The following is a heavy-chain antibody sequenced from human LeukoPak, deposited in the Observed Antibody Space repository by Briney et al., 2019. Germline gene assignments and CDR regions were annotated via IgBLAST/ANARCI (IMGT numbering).Heavy chain of an antibody. J-gene: IGHJ4*02. CDR1: GGTFSSYA. D-gene: IGHD1-26*01. Sequence: ASVKVSCKASGGTFSSYAISWVRQAPGQGLEWMGGIIPIFGTANYAQKFQGRVTITTDESTSTAYKELSSLRSEDTAVYYCARAYDSGSYVFDYWGQGTLVTVSS. V-gene: IGHV1-69*05. CDR3: ARAYDSGSYVFDY. CDR2: IIPIFGTA.